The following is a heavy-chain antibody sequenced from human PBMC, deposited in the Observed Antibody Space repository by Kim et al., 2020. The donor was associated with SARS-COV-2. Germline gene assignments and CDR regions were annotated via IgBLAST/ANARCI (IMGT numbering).Heavy chain of an antibody. D-gene: IGHD6-13*01. Sequence: ASVKVSCKASGYTFTSYAINWVRQAPGQRLEWMGWIIAGYGTTNYLEKFQGRVTITRDTSASTVYMELSSLRSEDTAIYYCARGGRAAAACFDLFGRGTL. J-gene: IGHJ2*01. CDR2: IIAGYGTT. CDR1: GYTFTSYA. V-gene: IGHV1-3*01. CDR3: ARGGRAAAACFDL.